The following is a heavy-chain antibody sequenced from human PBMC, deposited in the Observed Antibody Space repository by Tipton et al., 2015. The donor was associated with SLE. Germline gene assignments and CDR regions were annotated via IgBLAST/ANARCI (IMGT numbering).Heavy chain of an antibody. V-gene: IGHV3-23*01. CDR1: GFTFSSYA. CDR3: AKGISGNYYYYYGMDV. D-gene: IGHD1-14*01. CDR2: ISGSGGST. Sequence: SLRLSYAASGFTFSSYAMSWVRQAPGKGLEWVSAISGSGGSTYYADSVKGRFTISRDNSKNTLYLQMNSLRAEDTAVYYCAKGISGNYYYYYGMDVWGQGTTVTVSS. J-gene: IGHJ6*02.